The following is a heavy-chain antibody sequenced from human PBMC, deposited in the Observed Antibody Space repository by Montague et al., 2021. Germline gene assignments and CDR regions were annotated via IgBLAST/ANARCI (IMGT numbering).Heavy chain of an antibody. V-gene: IGHV3-33*01. CDR2: VGHDGNYE. D-gene: IGHD1-26*01. J-gene: IGHJ4*02. CDR3: ARDFRVGTYFDY. CDR1: GFSFNVYG. Sequence: SLRLSCAASGFSFNVYGMHWVRQAPGKGLEWVAVVGHDGNYEKYADSVRGRFIVSRDNSRTTLYLQLNSLRAEDTAVYYCARDFRVGTYFDYSGQGTLVTVSS.